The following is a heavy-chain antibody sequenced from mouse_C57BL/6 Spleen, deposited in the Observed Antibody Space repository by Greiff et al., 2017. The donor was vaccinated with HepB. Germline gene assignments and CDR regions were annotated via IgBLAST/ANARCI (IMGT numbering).Heavy chain of an antibody. Sequence: EVQVVESEGGLVQPGSSMKLSCTASGFTFSDYYMAWVRQVPEKGLEWVANINYDGSSTYYLDSLKSRFIISRDNAKNILYLQMSSLKSEDTATYYCARAGYDGYYADYWGQGTTLTVSS. CDR1: GFTFSDYY. J-gene: IGHJ2*01. V-gene: IGHV5-16*01. CDR2: INYDGSST. D-gene: IGHD2-3*01. CDR3: ARAGYDGYYADY.